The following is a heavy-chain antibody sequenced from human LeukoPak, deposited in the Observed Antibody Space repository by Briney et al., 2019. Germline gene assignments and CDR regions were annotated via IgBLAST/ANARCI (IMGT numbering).Heavy chain of an antibody. Sequence: GGSLRLSCAASGFTFSNYAMNWVRQAPGKGLEWVSVILGSGDAKDYADSVKGRFTISRDKSKNTLYLQMNSLTAEDPAVYYCVRGAYDYLEIAYFDYWGQGTLVTVSS. J-gene: IGHJ4*02. D-gene: IGHD5-12*01. V-gene: IGHV3-23*01. CDR3: VRGAYDYLEIAYFDY. CDR2: ILGSGDAK. CDR1: GFTFSNYA.